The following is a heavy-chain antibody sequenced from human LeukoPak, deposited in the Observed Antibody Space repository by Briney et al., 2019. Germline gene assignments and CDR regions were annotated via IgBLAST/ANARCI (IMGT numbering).Heavy chain of an antibody. J-gene: IGHJ4*02. CDR2: INNDGSST. D-gene: IGHD3-3*01. Sequence: PGGSLRLSCAASGFIFSDHWMHWVRQAPGKGLVWLSRINNDGSSTIYADSVKGRFTFSRDNAENTLFLEMSSLRVEDTAVYYCVRERNNFWSGHHSIFDSWGQGTLVTVPS. CDR3: VRERNNFWSGHHSIFDS. V-gene: IGHV3-74*01. CDR1: GFIFSDHW.